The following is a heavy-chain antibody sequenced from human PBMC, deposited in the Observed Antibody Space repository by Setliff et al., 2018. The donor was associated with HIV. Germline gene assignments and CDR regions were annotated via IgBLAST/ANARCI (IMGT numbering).Heavy chain of an antibody. CDR2: IYYSGST. V-gene: IGHV4-39*01. CDR1: GDSISSDGYY. Sequence: KTSETLSLTCIVSGDSISSDGYYWGWIRQPPGKGLEWIGSIYYSGSTYYNPSLKSRVTVSVDTSKNQFSLRLRSVTAADTAVYYCARLEFGGLGLDFWGQGTLVTVSS. D-gene: IGHD3-10*01. J-gene: IGHJ4*02. CDR3: ARLEFGGLGLDF.